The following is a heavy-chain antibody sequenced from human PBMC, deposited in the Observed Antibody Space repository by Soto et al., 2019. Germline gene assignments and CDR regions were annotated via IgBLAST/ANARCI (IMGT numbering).Heavy chain of an antibody. CDR2: ISWNSGSR. Sequence: EVQLVESGGGLVQPGRSLRLSCAASGFTFDDYAMHWVRQAPGKGLEWASGISWNSGSRGYAGSVQGRFTISRDNAKNSLYLQINSLRTEDTALYYCAKDRMGAAGSFQHWGQGTLVTVSS. V-gene: IGHV3-9*01. J-gene: IGHJ1*01. D-gene: IGHD6-13*01. CDR1: GFTFDDYA. CDR3: AKDRMGAAGSFQH.